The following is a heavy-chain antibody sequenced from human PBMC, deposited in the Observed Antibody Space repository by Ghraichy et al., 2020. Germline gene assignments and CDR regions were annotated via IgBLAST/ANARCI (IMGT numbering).Heavy chain of an antibody. CDR3: ARGRGYTDY. Sequence: LEWMGWMNPNSGNTGYAQKFQGRVTMTRNTSISTAYMELSSLRSEDTAVYYCARGRGYTDYWGQGTLVTVAS. J-gene: IGHJ4*02. CDR2: MNPNSGNT. D-gene: IGHD6-13*01. V-gene: IGHV1-8*01.